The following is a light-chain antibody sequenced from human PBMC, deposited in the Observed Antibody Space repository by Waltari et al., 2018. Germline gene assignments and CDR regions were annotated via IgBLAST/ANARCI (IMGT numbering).Light chain of an antibody. CDR1: QSIRTY. V-gene: IGKV1-39*01. CDR2: SAS. CDR3: QQSHSAPPT. Sequence: DIQMTQSPSTLSASVGDRVTITCRPSQSIRTYLNWYQQKPGKAPKLLIYSASTLQHGVPARFTGSGSGTDFTLTIDSLQPEDFAAYFCQQSHSAPPTFGQGTRLVIK. J-gene: IGKJ5*01.